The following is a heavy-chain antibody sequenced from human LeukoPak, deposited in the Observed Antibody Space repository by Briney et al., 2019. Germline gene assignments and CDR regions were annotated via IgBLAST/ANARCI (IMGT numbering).Heavy chain of an antibody. CDR3: ARDHSGTQDY. Sequence: GGSLRLSCAASGFTFSNYGMHWVPQAPGKGLEWVAVIWDDGSNEYYADSVKGRFTIFRDNRRNTLYLQMNSLRAEDTAVYSCARDHSGTQDYWGQGTLVTVSS. V-gene: IGHV3-33*01. CDR1: GFTFSNYG. J-gene: IGHJ4*02. D-gene: IGHD1-1*01. CDR2: IWDDGSNE.